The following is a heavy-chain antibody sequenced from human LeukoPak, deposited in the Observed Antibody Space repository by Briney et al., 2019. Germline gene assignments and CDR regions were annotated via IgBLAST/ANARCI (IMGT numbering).Heavy chain of an antibody. D-gene: IGHD5-12*01. V-gene: IGHV4-34*01. J-gene: IGHJ4*02. Sequence: PSETPSLTCAVYGGSFSGYYWSWIRQPPGKGLEWIGEINHSGSTNYNPSLKSRVTISVDTSKNQFSLKLSSVTAADTAVYYCARRFSGYGRGTFDYWGQGTLVTVSS. CDR1: GGSFSGYY. CDR3: ARRFSGYGRGTFDY. CDR2: INHSGST.